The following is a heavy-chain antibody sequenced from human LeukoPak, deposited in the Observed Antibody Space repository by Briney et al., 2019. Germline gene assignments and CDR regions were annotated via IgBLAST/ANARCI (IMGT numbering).Heavy chain of an antibody. Sequence: PGGSLRLSCAAPPFTFSGYWMHWVRHPPGKGLVWVSRINSDGYSITYADSVKGRFTISRDNTKNTLYLQMNSLIAEDTAVYFCARAAYSSGFDSWGQGTLVTVSS. V-gene: IGHV3-74*03. D-gene: IGHD6-19*01. CDR3: ARAAYSSGFDS. CDR1: PFTFSGYW. J-gene: IGHJ5*01. CDR2: INSDGYSI.